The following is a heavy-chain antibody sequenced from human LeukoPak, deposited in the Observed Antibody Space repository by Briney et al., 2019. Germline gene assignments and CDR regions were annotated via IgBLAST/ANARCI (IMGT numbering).Heavy chain of an antibody. Sequence: SETLSLTCTVSGGSISSGSFYWTWIRQPAGKGLEWIGRIYASGSTNYNSSLKSRVTISVDTSKNPFSLRLSSVTAADTAVYYCARGGDSSSWSVDYWGQGTLVTVSS. CDR3: ARGGDSSSWSVDY. D-gene: IGHD6-13*01. V-gene: IGHV4-61*02. J-gene: IGHJ4*02. CDR2: IYASGST. CDR1: GGSISSGSFY.